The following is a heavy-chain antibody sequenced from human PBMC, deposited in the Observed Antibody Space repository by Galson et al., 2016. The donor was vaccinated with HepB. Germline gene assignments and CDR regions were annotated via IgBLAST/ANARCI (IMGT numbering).Heavy chain of an antibody. CDR2: TCYRSKWYN. J-gene: IGHJ6*02. CDR3: ARVRSGYSGYANPYYYGMDV. Sequence: AISGDSVSSNSATWNWIRQSPSRGLEWLGRTCYRSKWYNDYTLSVKSRITINPGTSKNQFSLQLNSVTPEDTAVYYCARVRSGYSGYANPYYYGMDVWGQGTLVTVSS. V-gene: IGHV6-1*01. D-gene: IGHD5-12*01. CDR1: GDSVSSNSAT.